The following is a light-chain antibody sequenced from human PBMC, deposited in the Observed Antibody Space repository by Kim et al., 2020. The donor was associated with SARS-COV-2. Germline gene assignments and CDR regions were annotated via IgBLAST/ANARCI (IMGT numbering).Light chain of an antibody. CDR3: QQYYSYSPLT. CDR2: DDS. V-gene: IGKV1-5*01. Sequence: SVGDRVTITCRASQSISSWLAWYQQKPGKAPKLLIYDDSSLESGVPSRFSGSGSGTEFTLTISSLQPDDFATYYCQQYYSYSPLTFGGGTKVDIK. CDR1: QSISSW. J-gene: IGKJ4*01.